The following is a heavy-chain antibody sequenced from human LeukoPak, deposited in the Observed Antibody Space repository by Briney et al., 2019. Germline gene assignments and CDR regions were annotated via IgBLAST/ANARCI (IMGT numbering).Heavy chain of an antibody. D-gene: IGHD3-3*01. J-gene: IGHJ6*04. Sequence: PGGSLRLSCAASGFTFSSYGMNWVRQAPGKGLEWVSGFSGSTGSTHYADFVKGRFTISRDNSRDTLSLQMNSLRGEDTAVYYCSRGLRFPDVWGKGTTVTVSS. CDR2: FSGSTGST. CDR1: GFTFSSYG. V-gene: IGHV3-23*01. CDR3: SRGLRFPDV.